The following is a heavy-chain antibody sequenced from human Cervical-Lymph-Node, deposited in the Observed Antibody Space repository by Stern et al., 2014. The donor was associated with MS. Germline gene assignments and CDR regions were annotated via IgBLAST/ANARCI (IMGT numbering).Heavy chain of an antibody. Sequence: QLQLQESGPGLVRPSQTLSLTCTVSGVFISRGGDYWTWIRQHPGEGLEWIWSIYYSGSTYYNPSLKGRLLISLDTSGNHFSLNLNSVTAADTAVYYCARDVYSDSRRGLDVWGQGTTVTVSS. J-gene: IGHJ6*02. D-gene: IGHD5-12*01. CDR2: IYYSGST. CDR3: ARDVYSDSRRGLDV. CDR1: GVFISRGGDY. V-gene: IGHV4-31*03.